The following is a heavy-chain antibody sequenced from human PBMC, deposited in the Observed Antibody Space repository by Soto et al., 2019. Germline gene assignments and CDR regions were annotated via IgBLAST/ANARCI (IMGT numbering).Heavy chain of an antibody. CDR1: GYSFTSYW. D-gene: IGHD3-16*02. J-gene: IGHJ6*02. V-gene: IGHV5-10-1*01. Sequence: LGESLKISCKGSGYSFTSYWISWVRQMPGKGLEWMGRIDPSDSYTNYSPSFQGHVTISADKSISTAYLQWSSLKASDTAMYYCARPSIDRYYYYYGMDVWGQGTTVTVSS. CDR2: IDPSDSYT. CDR3: ARPSIDRYYYYYGMDV.